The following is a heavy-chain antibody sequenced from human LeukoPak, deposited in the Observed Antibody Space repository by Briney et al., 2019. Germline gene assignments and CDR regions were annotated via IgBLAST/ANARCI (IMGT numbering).Heavy chain of an antibody. CDR2: ISYDGSNK. CDR1: GFTFSSYG. J-gene: IGHJ4*02. D-gene: IGHD6-13*01. CDR3: AKEWQQLST. Sequence: GRSLRLSCAASGFTFSSYGMHWVRQAPGKGLEWVAVISYDGSNKYYADSVKGRFTISRDNSKNTLYLQMNSLRVEDTAVYYCAKEWQQLSTWGQGTLVTVSS. V-gene: IGHV3-30*18.